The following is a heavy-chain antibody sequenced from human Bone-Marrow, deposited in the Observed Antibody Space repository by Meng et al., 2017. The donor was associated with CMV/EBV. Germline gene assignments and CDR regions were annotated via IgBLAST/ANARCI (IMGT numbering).Heavy chain of an antibody. CDR1: GGSISSSSCY. D-gene: IGHD2-2*02. V-gene: IGHV4-39*07. J-gene: IGHJ6*02. CDR3: ARSTPVVPASIPDYYYGMDV. Sequence: SETLSLTCTVSGGSISSSSCYWGWIRQPPGKGLVWIGSIFYGENTFYNPSLRSRVTISVDTSKNQFSLRPSSVTAADTAVYYCARSTPVVPASIPDYYYGMDVWGQGTTVTVSS. CDR2: IFYGENT.